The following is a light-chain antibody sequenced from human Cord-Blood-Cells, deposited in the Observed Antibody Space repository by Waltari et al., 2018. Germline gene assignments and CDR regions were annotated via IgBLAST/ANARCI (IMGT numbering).Light chain of an antibody. V-gene: IGLV2-23*01. CDR1: SRDVGTYNL. Sequence: QSALTQPASVSGSPGQSITLSCTGTSRDVGTYNLVSWYQQHPGKAPKLMIYEGSKRPSGVSNRFSGSKSGNTASLTISGLQAEDEADYYCCSYAGSNVVFGGGTKLTVL. CDR2: EGS. J-gene: IGLJ2*01. CDR3: CSYAGSNVV.